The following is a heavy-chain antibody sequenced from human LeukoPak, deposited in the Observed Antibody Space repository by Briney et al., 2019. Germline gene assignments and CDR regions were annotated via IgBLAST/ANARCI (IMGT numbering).Heavy chain of an antibody. CDR1: GFTVSNKF. CDR2: IRVGDVT. D-gene: IGHD3-16*01. Sequence: GGSLRLSCAASGFTVSNKFMYWVRQAPGKGLEWVSVIRVGDVTHYADSVKGRFTTSRDSSKNTVYLQMESLRVEDTAVYYCAREDNGGATDDGFDVWGHGTVVTVSS. J-gene: IGHJ3*01. CDR3: AREDNGGATDDGFDV. V-gene: IGHV3-53*01.